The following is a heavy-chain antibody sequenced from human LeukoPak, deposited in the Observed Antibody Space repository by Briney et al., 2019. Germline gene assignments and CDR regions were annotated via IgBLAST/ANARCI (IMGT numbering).Heavy chain of an antibody. Sequence: GGSLRLSCAASGFTFSSYNMNWVRQAPGKGLEWVSYISSSSSTIYYADSVKGRFTISRDNAKNSLYLQMNSLRAEDTAVYYCATPGRSGYYLSWGQGTLVTVSS. CDR3: ATPGRSGYYLS. CDR2: ISSSSSTI. J-gene: IGHJ4*02. CDR1: GFTFSSYN. D-gene: IGHD3-22*01. V-gene: IGHV3-48*04.